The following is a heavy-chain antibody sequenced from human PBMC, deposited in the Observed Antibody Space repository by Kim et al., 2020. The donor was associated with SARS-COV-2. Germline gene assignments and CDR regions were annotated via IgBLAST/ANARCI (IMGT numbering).Heavy chain of an antibody. CDR1: GFTFSSYS. V-gene: IGHV3-21*01. CDR2: ISSSSSYI. D-gene: IGHD6-13*01. CDR3: ARDQARAEQQLAYYYYYGMDV. J-gene: IGHJ6*02. Sequence: GGSLRLSCAASGFTFSSYSMNWVRQAPGKGLEWVSSISSSSSYIYYADSVKGRFTISRDNAKNSLYLQMNSLRAEDTAVYYCARDQARAEQQLAYYYYYGMDVWGQGTTVTVSS.